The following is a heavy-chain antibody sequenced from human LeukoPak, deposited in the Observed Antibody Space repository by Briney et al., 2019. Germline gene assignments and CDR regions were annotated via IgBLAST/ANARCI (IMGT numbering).Heavy chain of an antibody. D-gene: IGHD5-12*01. CDR1: GFTFSTYW. J-gene: IGHJ4*02. V-gene: IGHV3-7*03. CDR3: VRGGYGPDY. Sequence: PGGSLRLSCAASGFTFSTYWMSWVRQAPGKGLEWVANIKQDGSVKNHVDSVKGRFTISRDNAKNSLYLQMNSLRADDTAMYYCVRGGYGPDYWGQGTLVTVSS. CDR2: IKQDGSVK.